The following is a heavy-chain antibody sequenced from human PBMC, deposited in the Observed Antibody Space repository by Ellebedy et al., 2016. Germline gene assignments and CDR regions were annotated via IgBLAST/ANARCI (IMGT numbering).Heavy chain of an antibody. Sequence: GESLKISCAASGFTFSSYAMSWVRQAPGKGLEYVSSISSNGGSTYYADSVKGRFTISRDNSKNTLFLQMTTLRIEDTAVYYCARGEQDSSGYYYSLIGFDYWGQGTLVTVSS. J-gene: IGHJ4*02. CDR1: GFTFSSYA. D-gene: IGHD3-22*01. CDR2: ISSNGGST. CDR3: ARGEQDSSGYYYSLIGFDY. V-gene: IGHV3-64D*06.